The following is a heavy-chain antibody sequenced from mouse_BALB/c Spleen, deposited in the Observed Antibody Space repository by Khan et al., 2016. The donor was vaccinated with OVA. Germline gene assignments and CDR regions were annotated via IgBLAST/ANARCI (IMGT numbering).Heavy chain of an antibody. Sequence: QIQLVQSGPELKKPGETVKISCKASGYTFTTNGMNWVKQAPGKGLKWMGWINNYTGEPIYAGDFKGRFAFSLDTSASTAYLQINKLKNEDTATYFGARVGYNGTMDYWGEGTSVTVSS. CDR3: ARVGYNGTMDY. J-gene: IGHJ4*01. CDR2: INNYTGEP. D-gene: IGHD2-14*01. CDR1: GYTFTTNG. V-gene: IGHV9-3-1*01.